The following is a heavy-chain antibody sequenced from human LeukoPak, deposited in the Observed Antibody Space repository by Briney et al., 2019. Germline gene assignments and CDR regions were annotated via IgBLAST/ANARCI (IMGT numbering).Heavy chain of an antibody. Sequence: GGSLRLSCAASGFTFSSYNMNWVRQAPGKGLEWVSSIGSSSSYIYYADSVKGRFTISRDNAKNSLYLQMNSLRAEDTAVYYCARDRAITIFGVVIEGDAFDIWGQGTMVTVSS. V-gene: IGHV3-21*01. J-gene: IGHJ3*02. CDR1: GFTFSSYN. CDR3: ARDRAITIFGVVIEGDAFDI. D-gene: IGHD3-3*01. CDR2: IGSSSSYI.